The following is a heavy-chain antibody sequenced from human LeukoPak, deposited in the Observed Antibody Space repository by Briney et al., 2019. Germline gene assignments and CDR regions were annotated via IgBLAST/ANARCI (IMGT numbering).Heavy chain of an antibody. CDR3: ARAVPDIVVVVAAPLWRTWFDP. J-gene: IGHJ5*02. CDR2: IYYSGST. V-gene: IGHV4-31*03. CDR1: GGSISSGGYY. D-gene: IGHD2-15*01. Sequence: PSETLSLTCTVSGGSISSGGYYWSWIRQHPGKGLEWIGYIYYSGSTYYNPSLKSRVTISVDTSKNQFSLKLSSVTAADTAVYYCARAVPDIVVVVAAPLWRTWFDPWGQGTLVTVSS.